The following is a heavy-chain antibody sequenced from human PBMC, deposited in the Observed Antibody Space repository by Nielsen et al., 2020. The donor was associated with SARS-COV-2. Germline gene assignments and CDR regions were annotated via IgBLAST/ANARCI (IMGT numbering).Heavy chain of an antibody. CDR3: ARHPQDYGMDV. CDR2: TYPGGSDT. J-gene: IGHJ6*02. CDR1: GYDFTNYW. Sequence: KVSCKGSGYDFTNYWIGWVRQMPGKDLEWMGITYPGGSDTRYNPSFQGQVTISVDKSISTAYLLLSSLKASDTARYYCARHPQDYGMDVWGQGTTVTVSS. V-gene: IGHV5-51*01.